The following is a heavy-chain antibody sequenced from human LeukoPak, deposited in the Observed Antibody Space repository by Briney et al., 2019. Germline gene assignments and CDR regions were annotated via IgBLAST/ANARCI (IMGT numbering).Heavy chain of an antibody. CDR2: IYHSGST. Sequence: SETLSLTCAVSGGSISSSNWWSWVRQPPGKGLEWIGEIYHSGSTNYNPSLKSRVTISVDKSKNQFSLKLSSATAADTAVYYCARGGGYSYEIPEADYDYYYMDVWGKGTTVTISS. V-gene: IGHV4-4*02. CDR1: GGSISSSNW. CDR3: ARGGGYSYEIPEADYDYYYMDV. J-gene: IGHJ6*03. D-gene: IGHD5-18*01.